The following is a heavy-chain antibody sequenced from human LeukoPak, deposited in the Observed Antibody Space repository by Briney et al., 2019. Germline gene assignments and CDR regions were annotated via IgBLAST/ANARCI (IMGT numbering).Heavy chain of an antibody. V-gene: IGHV4-59*01. CDR3: ARDTRTGGYCYYGRDV. Sequence: SETLSLTCTVSGGSISSYYWSWLRQPPGKVLEGIGYIYYSGSTNYNPSLKSRVTISVDTSKNQFSLKLSSVTAADTAVYYCARDTRTGGYCYYGRDVWGQETTVTVSS. CDR2: IYYSGST. J-gene: IGHJ6*02. D-gene: IGHD3/OR15-3a*01. CDR1: GGSISSYY.